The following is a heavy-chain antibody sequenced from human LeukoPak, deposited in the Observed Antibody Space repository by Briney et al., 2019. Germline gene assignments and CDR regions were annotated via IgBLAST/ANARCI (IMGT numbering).Heavy chain of an antibody. CDR2: IHPSGST. CDR1: GDSISSYY. J-gene: IGHJ4*02. V-gene: IGHV4-4*07. Sequence: SETLSLTCTVSGDSISSYYWSWVRQPAGKGLEWIGRIHPSGSTNYNPSLKSRVTLSVDTSKNQFSLKLSSVTAADTAVYYCARVQWELGFDYWGQGTLVTVSS. CDR3: ARVQWELGFDY. D-gene: IGHD4-23*01.